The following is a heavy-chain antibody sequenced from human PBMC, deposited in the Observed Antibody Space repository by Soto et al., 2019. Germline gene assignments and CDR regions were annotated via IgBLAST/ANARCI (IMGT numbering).Heavy chain of an antibody. V-gene: IGHV1-2*02. CDR3: ASLLGYDSSGYSVAGMDV. CDR1: GYTFTGYY. Sequence: ASVKVSCKASGYTFTGYYMHWVRQAPGQGLEWMGWINPNSGGTNYAQKFQGRVTMTRDTSISTAYMELSRLRSDDTAVYYCASLLGYDSSGYSVAGMDVWGQGTTVTSP. J-gene: IGHJ6*02. CDR2: INPNSGGT. D-gene: IGHD3-22*01.